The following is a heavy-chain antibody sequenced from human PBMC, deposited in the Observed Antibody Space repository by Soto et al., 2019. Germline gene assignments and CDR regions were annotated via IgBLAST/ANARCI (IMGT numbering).Heavy chain of an antibody. CDR1: GGSFTSNNW. J-gene: IGHJ4*02. CDR2: IYRTGST. D-gene: IGHD1-7*01. Sequence: SETLSLTCAVSGGSFTSNNWWTWVRQPPGQGLEWIGEIYRTGSTNYNPSLKSRVTISLDKSENQFSLKVTSLTAADTAVYYCASRDPGTSVDYWGQGTMVTVSS. CDR3: ASRDPGTSVDY. V-gene: IGHV4-4*02.